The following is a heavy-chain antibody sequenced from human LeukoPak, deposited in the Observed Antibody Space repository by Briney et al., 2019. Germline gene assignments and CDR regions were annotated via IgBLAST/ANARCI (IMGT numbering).Heavy chain of an antibody. CDR1: GFTFSSYS. Sequence: PWGSLRLSCAASGFTFSSYSMNWVRQAPGKGLEWVSSISSSSSYIYYADSVKGRFTISRDNAKNSLYLQMNSLRAEDTAVYYCASFGGTAVLRDYWGQGTLVTVSS. D-gene: IGHD4-23*01. CDR3: ASFGGTAVLRDY. V-gene: IGHV3-21*01. J-gene: IGHJ4*02. CDR2: ISSSSSYI.